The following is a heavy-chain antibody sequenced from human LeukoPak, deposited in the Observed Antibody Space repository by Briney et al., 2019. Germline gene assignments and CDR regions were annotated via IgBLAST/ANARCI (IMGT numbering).Heavy chain of an antibody. D-gene: IGHD2-8*01. CDR1: GGSISSGGYY. J-gene: IGHJ4*02. V-gene: IGHV4-30-2*01. CDR2: IYHSGST. Sequence: SETLSLTCTVSGGSISSGGYYWSWIRQPPGKGLEWIGYIYHSGSTYYNPSLKSRVTISVDRSKNQFSLKLSSVTAADTAVYYCARHGGYCTNGVCYGGYFDYWGQGTLVTVSS. CDR3: ARHGGYCTNGVCYGGYFDY.